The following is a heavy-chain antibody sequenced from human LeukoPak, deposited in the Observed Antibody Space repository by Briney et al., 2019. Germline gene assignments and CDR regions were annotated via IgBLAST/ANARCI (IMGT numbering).Heavy chain of an antibody. Sequence: GGSLRLSCAASGFTFSSYAMSWVRQAPGKGLEWVSAISGSGGSTYYADSVKGRFTISRDNSKNTLYLRMNSLRAEDTAVYYCAKVGDYDILTGLTHDAFDIWGQGTMVTVSS. CDR2: ISGSGGST. J-gene: IGHJ3*02. V-gene: IGHV3-23*01. D-gene: IGHD3-9*01. CDR1: GFTFSSYA. CDR3: AKVGDYDILTGLTHDAFDI.